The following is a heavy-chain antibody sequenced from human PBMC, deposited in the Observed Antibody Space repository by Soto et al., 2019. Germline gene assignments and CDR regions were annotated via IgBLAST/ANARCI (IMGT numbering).Heavy chain of an antibody. CDR3: ARVSAPFITLLREIYYFDY. J-gene: IGHJ4*02. Sequence: QVHLQQWGAGLLKPSETLSLTCAVYGGSFSGYYCIWIRQPPGKGLEWIGEINHSGTTNYNPSLKSRVTISVDTSKNQFSLKLNSVTAADTAVYYCARVSAPFITLLREIYYFDYWGQGTLVTVSS. D-gene: IGHD3-10*01. V-gene: IGHV4-34*02. CDR2: INHSGTT. CDR1: GGSFSGYY.